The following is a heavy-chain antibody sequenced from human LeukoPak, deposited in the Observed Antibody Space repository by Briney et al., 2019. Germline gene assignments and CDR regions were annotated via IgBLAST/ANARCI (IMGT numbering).Heavy chain of an antibody. Sequence: SXKVSCKASGGTFSSYAISWVRQAPGQGREWMGRIIPIFGTANYAQKFQGRVTITTDESTSTAYMELSSLRSEDTAVYYCARAVSVGDTAIVLWGQGTLVTVSS. J-gene: IGHJ4*02. CDR2: IIPIFGTA. D-gene: IGHD5-18*01. CDR3: ARAVSVGDTAIVL. CDR1: GGTFSSYA. V-gene: IGHV1-69*05.